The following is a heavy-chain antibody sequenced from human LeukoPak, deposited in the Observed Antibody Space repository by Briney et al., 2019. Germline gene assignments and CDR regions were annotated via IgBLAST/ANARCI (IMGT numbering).Heavy chain of an antibody. CDR1: GFTFSSYS. D-gene: IGHD6-13*01. V-gene: IGHV3-21*01. CDR3: ARDLFFDSAASTS. Sequence: GGSLRLSCAASGFTFSSYSMNWVRQAPGKGLEWVSSISSSSSYIYYADSVKGRFTISRDNAKNSLYLQMNSLRAEDTAVYYCARDLFFDSAASTSWGQGTLVTVSS. J-gene: IGHJ4*02. CDR2: ISSSSSYI.